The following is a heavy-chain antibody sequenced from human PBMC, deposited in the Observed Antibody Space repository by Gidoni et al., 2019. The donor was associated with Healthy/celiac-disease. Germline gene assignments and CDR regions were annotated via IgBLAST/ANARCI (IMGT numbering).Heavy chain of an antibody. D-gene: IGHD2-2*02. CDR1: GFTFRSYA. V-gene: IGHV3-23*04. CDR2: ISGSGGST. Sequence: EVQLVESGGGLVQPGGSLRLSCAASGFTFRSYAMSCVRQARGKGLEWVSAISGSGGSTYYADYVKGRFTIYRDNSKNTLYLQMNRLRDEDTDVYYCAKDLRLYHFDLWGRGTLVTVSS. CDR3: AKDLRLYHFDL. J-gene: IGHJ2*01.